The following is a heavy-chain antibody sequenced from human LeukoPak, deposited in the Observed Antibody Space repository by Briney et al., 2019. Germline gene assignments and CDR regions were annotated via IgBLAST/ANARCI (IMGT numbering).Heavy chain of an antibody. V-gene: IGHV4-59*08. CDR2: IHYSGNT. CDR3: AAYRSGTHYNSYYFDD. CDR1: GDSIRRNY. D-gene: IGHD3-10*01. J-gene: IGHJ4*02. Sequence: SETLSLTCGISGDSIRRNYWSWIRQPPGKGLEWIGYIHYSGNTNYNPSLKSRVSISVDTSKNQFSLKLTSVTAADTAVYYCAAYRSGTHYNSYYFDDWGQGTLVTVSS.